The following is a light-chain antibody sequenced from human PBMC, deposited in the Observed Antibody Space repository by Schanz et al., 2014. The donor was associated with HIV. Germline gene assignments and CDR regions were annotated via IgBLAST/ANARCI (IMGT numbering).Light chain of an antibody. CDR3: QSYDKSLSVVI. CDR2: SNN. J-gene: IGLJ2*01. CDR1: SSNIGSNT. Sequence: SVLTQPPSASGTPGQRVTISCAGSSSNIGSNTVNWYQQLPGMAPKLLIYSNNQRPSGVPDRFSGSKSGTSASLAISGLQPEDEADYFCQSYDKSLSVVIFGGGTKLTVL. V-gene: IGLV1-44*01.